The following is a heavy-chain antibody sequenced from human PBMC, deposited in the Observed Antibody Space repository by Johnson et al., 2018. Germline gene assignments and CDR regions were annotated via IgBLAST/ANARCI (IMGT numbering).Heavy chain of an antibody. D-gene: IGHD3-10*01. CDR2: INPSGGST. CDR1: GGTFSSYT. V-gene: IGHV1-46*01. J-gene: IGHJ6*04. CDR3: ARGDGSGGYYVYV. Sequence: VQLVESGAEVKKPGSSVKVSCKASGGTFSSYTISWVRQAPGQGLEWMGIINPSGGSTSYAQKFQGRVTMTRDTSTSTVYMELSSLSSEDTAVYYCARGDGSGGYYVYVWGKGTTVTVSS.